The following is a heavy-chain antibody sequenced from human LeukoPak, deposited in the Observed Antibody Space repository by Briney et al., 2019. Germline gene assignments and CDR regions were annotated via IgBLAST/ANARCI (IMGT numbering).Heavy chain of an antibody. CDR3: ARQRGYCSGASCYSGWYFDL. Sequence: PSETLSLTCAVSGGSISSSGYYWGWIRQPPGKGLEWIGSFYYGGSTYYNPPLKSRVTISVDTSNNQFSLKLSSVTAADTAEYYCARQRGYCSGASCYSGWYFDLWGRGTLVTVSS. V-gene: IGHV4-39*01. CDR2: FYYGGST. J-gene: IGHJ2*01. D-gene: IGHD2-15*01. CDR1: GGSISSSGYY.